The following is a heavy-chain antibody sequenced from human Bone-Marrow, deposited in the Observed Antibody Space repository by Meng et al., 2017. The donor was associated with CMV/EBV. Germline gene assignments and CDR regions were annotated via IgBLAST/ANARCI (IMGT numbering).Heavy chain of an antibody. CDR1: GYTFTGYY. J-gene: IGHJ4*02. Sequence: ASVKVSCKASGYTFTGYYMHWVRQAPGQGLEWMGWINPNSGGTNYAQKFQGRVTMTRDTSISTAYMELSRLRSDDTAVNYCARSRPPSYSSSFDLDYWGQGTRVTFSS. V-gene: IGHV1-2*02. D-gene: IGHD6-13*01. CDR3: ARSRPPSYSSSFDLDY. CDR2: INPNSGGT.